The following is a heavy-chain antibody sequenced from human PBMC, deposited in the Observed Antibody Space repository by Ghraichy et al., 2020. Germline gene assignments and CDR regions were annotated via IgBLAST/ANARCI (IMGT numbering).Heavy chain of an antibody. V-gene: IGHV3-7*01. J-gene: IGHJ4*02. Sequence: SCAASGFTFSSYWMTWVRQAPGKGLEWVANINQDGSEKYYEDSVKGRFTISRDNAKNSLYLQMNSLRAEDTALYYCARNRGQWLVYYFDYWGQGTLVTVSS. CDR2: INQDGSEK. D-gene: IGHD6-19*01. CDR3: ARNRGQWLVYYFDY. CDR1: GFTFSSYW.